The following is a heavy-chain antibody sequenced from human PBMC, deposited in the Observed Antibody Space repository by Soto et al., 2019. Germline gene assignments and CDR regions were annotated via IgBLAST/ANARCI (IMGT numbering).Heavy chain of an antibody. CDR3: ARWSVDDFAFDN. V-gene: IGHV4-4*03. D-gene: IGHD3-3*01. CDR2: IYHSGST. Sequence: PEPLSPTSLVPSGPISSSNWWSWGRQPPGKGLEWIGEIYHSGSTNYNPSLKSRVTISVDKSKNQFSLKLSSVTAADTAVYYCARWSVDDFAFDNWGQGTMVTVSS. J-gene: IGHJ3*02. CDR1: SGPISSSNW.